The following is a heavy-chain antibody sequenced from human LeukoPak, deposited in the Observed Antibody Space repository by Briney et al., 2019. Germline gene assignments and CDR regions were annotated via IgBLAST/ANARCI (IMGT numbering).Heavy chain of an antibody. CDR2: FYYSGST. Sequence: SETLSLTCTVSGGSISSYYWSWIWQPPGKGLEWIGYFYYSGSTNYNPSLKSRVTMSVDTSKNQFSLKLTSVTAADTAVYYCARDPLSSYYYMDVWGKGTTVTVSS. CDR3: ARDPLSSYYYMDV. J-gene: IGHJ6*03. CDR1: GGSISSYY. V-gene: IGHV4-59*01.